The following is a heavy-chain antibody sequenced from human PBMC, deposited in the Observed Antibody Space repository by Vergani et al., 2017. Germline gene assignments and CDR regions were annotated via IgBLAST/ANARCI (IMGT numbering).Heavy chain of an antibody. CDR2: ISYDGSNK. CDR1: GFTFSSYA. D-gene: IGHD5-12*01. V-gene: IGHV3-30-3*01. CDR3: ARDLSSGYDYWYYFDY. J-gene: IGHJ4*02. Sequence: VQLVESGGGVVQPGRSLRLSCAASGFTFSSYAMHWVRQAPGKGLEWVAVISYDGSNKYYADSVKGRFTISRDNSKNTLYLQMNSLRAEDTAVYYCARDLSSGYDYWYYFDYWGQGTLVTVYS.